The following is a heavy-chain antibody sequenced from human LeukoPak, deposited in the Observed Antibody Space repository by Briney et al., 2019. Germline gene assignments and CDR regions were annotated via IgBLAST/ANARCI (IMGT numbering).Heavy chain of an antibody. D-gene: IGHD6-13*01. CDR2: ISGTGGST. Sequence: PGGSLRLSCAASGFTFSTYAMTWVRQAPGKGLEWVSLISGTGGSTYYADSVKGRFTISRDNSKNTLYLQMNSLRAEDTAVYYCAKEAGYSSSWYSWYFDLWGRGTLVTVSS. CDR3: AKEAGYSSSWYSWYFDL. V-gene: IGHV3-23*01. J-gene: IGHJ2*01. CDR1: GFTFSTYA.